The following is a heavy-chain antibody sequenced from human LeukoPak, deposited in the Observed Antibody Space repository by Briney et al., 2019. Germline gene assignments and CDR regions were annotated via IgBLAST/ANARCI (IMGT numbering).Heavy chain of an antibody. D-gene: IGHD1-7*01. CDR2: INPNSGGT. J-gene: IGHJ4*02. V-gene: IGHV1-2*02. CDR3: ARDQGGTIDY. Sequence: ASVKVSCKASGYTFTGYYMHWVRQAPGQGLEGMGWINPNSGGTNYAQKFQGRVTMTRDTSITTAYMELSRLTSDDTAVYYCARDQGGTIDYWGQGTLVTVSS. CDR1: GYTFTGYY.